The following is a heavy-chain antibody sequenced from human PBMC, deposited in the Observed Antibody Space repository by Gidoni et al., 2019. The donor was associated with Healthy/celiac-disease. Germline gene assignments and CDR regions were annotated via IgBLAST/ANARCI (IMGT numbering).Heavy chain of an antibody. CDR3: ARDADVVVPAAKLTPPWYFDL. CDR2: IYYSGST. Sequence: QVQLQESGPGLVKPSQTLSLTCTVSGGSISSGGSYWSWIRQHPGKGLEWIGYIYYSGSTYYNPSLKSRVTISVDTSKNQFSLKLSSVTAADTAVYYCARDADVVVPAAKLTPPWYFDLWGRGTLVTVSS. V-gene: IGHV4-31*03. CDR1: GGSISSGGSY. D-gene: IGHD2-2*01. J-gene: IGHJ2*01.